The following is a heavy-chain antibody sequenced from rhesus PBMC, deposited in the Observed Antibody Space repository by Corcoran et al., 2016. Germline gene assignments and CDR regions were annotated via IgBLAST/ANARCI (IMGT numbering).Heavy chain of an antibody. CDR2: IYGSSTIT. CDR3: AAQYVSFDY. Sequence: QVQLQESGPGVVKPSETLSLTCAVSGGSISDSYRWSWIPQPPGKGLEWIGYIYGSSTITNYNPSRKSRVTISKDTSKTPFSLKLSSVTAADTAVYYCAAQYVSFDYWGQGVLVTVSS. CDR1: GGSISDSYR. V-gene: IGHV4S10*01. J-gene: IGHJ4*01. D-gene: IGHD4-23*01.